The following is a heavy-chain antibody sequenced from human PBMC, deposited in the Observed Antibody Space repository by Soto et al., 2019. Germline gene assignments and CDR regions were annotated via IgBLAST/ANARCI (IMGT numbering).Heavy chain of an antibody. CDR2: IVVGSGNT. CDR1: GFTFTSSA. Sequence: AASVKVSCKASGFTFTSSAVQWVRQARGQRLEWIGWIVVGSGNTNYAQKFQERVTITRDMSTSTAYMELSSLRSEDTAVYYCAADYNWNYNYYYYGMDVWGQGTTVTVSS. V-gene: IGHV1-58*01. D-gene: IGHD1-7*01. CDR3: AADYNWNYNYYYYGMDV. J-gene: IGHJ6*02.